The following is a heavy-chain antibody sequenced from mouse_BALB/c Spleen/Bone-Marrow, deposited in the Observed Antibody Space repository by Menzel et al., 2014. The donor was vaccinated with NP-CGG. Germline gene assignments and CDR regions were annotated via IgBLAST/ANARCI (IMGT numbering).Heavy chain of an antibody. V-gene: IGHV14-3*02. CDR2: IDPANGNT. Sequence: VQLQQPGAELVKPGASVKLSCTASGFNIKDTYMHWVKQRPEQVLEWIGRIDPANGNTKYDPKFQGKATITADTSSNTAYLQLSSLTSENTAVYYCARGWGAYWGQGTLVTVSA. CDR1: GFNIKDTY. D-gene: IGHD1-1*02. CDR3: ARGWGAY. J-gene: IGHJ3*01.